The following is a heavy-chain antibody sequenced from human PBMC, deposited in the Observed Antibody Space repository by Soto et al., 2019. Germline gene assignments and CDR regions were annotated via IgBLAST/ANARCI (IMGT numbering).Heavy chain of an antibody. V-gene: IGHV3-33*01. Sequence: GGSLSLSCAVSGFTFSSYGMRWVRQAPGKGLEWVAVMWYDGSNKYYADSVKGRFTISRDNSKNTLYLQMNSLRAEDTAVYYCAXDTYTDTAMFTGGAFDIWGQGTMVTVSS. CDR1: GFTFSSYG. CDR3: AXDTYTDTAMFTGGAFDI. D-gene: IGHD5-18*01. J-gene: IGHJ3*02. CDR2: MWYDGSNK.